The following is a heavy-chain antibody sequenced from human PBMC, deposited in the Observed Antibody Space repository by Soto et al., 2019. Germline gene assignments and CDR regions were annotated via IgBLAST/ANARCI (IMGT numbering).Heavy chain of an antibody. V-gene: IGHV3-7*01. D-gene: IGHD3-3*01. Sequence: PGGSLRLSCAASGFTFSSYWMSWVRQAPGKGLEWVANIKQDGSEKYYVDSVKGRFTISRDNAKNSLYLQMNSLRAEDTAVHYCARDRSDDFWSGYYNWFDPWGQGTLVTVYS. J-gene: IGHJ5*02. CDR3: ARDRSDDFWSGYYNWFDP. CDR1: GFTFSSYW. CDR2: IKQDGSEK.